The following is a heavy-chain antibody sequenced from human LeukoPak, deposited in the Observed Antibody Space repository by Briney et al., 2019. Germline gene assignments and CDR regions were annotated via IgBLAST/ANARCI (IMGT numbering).Heavy chain of an antibody. Sequence: SETLSLTCAVYGGSFSGYYWSWIRQPPGKGLEWIGEINHSGSTNYNPSLKSRVTISVDTSKDQFSLKLSSVTAADTAVYYCARVKGEMATILFDYWGQGTLVTVSS. D-gene: IGHD5-24*01. CDR1: GGSFSGYY. CDR2: INHSGST. V-gene: IGHV4-34*01. J-gene: IGHJ4*02. CDR3: ARVKGEMATILFDY.